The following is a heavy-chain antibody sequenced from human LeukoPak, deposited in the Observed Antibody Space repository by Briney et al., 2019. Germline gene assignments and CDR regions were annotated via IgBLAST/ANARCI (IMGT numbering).Heavy chain of an antibody. CDR2: ISCDGSNK. V-gene: IGHV3-30-3*01. CDR3: AREITPQYCTNGVCYTSANFDY. D-gene: IGHD2-8*01. CDR1: GFTFSSYA. J-gene: IGHJ4*02. Sequence: GRSLRLSCAASGFTFSSYAMHWVRQAPGKGLEWVAVISCDGSNKYYADSVKGRFTISRDNSNNTQYLQMNSLRAEDTAVYYCAREITPQYCTNGVCYTSANFDYWGQGTLVTVSS.